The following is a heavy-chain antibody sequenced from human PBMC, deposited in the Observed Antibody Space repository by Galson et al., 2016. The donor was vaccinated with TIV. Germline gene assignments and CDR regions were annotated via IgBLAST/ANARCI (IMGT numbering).Heavy chain of an antibody. CDR3: ARDATYRSRSWYFDL. V-gene: IGHV1-2*04. J-gene: IGHJ2*01. Sequence: QSGAEVKKPGESLIISCKASGYRFTDYYIHWVRQAPGQGLEWMGWINPKSGGTGSAQKFQGWVMLTRDNTAYMEVNGLKSDDTAVYYCARDATYRSRSWYFDLWGRGTLVTVSS. CDR2: INPKSGGT. CDR1: GYRFTDYY. D-gene: IGHD6-13*01.